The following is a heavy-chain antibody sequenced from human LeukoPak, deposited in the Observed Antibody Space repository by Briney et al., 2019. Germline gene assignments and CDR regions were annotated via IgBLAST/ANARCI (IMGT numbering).Heavy chain of an antibody. J-gene: IGHJ2*01. CDR1: GGSIGNFY. CDR2: IYTSGSP. V-gene: IGHV4-4*07. Sequence: KSSETLSLTCTVSGGSIGNFYWNWIRQPAGKGLEWIGRIYTSGSPTYNPSLKSRVTMSLGTSKKQFSLKLTSVTAADTAVYYCARLTSSWYQDWYFDLWGRGTLVTVSS. CDR3: ARLTSSWYQDWYFDL. D-gene: IGHD6-13*01.